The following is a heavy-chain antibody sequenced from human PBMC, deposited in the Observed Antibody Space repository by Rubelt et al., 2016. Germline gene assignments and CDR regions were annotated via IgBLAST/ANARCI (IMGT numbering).Heavy chain of an antibody. CDR1: GYTFTDYY. Sequence: QVQLLQSGAEVTEPGASVKVSCKASGYTFTDYYMHWVRQAPGQGLEWMGWIHPNSGNTNYAQKFQVRVTMTRETSISTAYMELSRLRADDTAVDYWVRDGSLDYWGQGTLVTVSS. CDR3: VRDGSLDY. D-gene: IGHD2-15*01. V-gene: IGHV1-2*02. CDR2: IHPNSGNT. J-gene: IGHJ4*02.